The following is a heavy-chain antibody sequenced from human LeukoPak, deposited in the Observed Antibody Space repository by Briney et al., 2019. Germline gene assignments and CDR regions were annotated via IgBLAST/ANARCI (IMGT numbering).Heavy chain of an antibody. CDR3: ARDLDSTSPPY. J-gene: IGHJ4*02. V-gene: IGHV3-21*01. CDR2: ISSHSSYI. Sequence: PGGSLRLSCAVSGFTFSNFGMSWVRQAPGKGLEWVSHISSHSSYIYYADSVKGRFTISRDNAKNSLYLQMNSLSAEDTAVYYCARDLDSTSPPYWGQGTLVTVSS. D-gene: IGHD2/OR15-2a*01. CDR1: GFTFSNFG.